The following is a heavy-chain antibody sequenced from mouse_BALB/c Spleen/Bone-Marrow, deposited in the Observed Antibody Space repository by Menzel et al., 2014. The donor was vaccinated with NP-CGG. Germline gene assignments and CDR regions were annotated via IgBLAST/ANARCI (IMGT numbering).Heavy chain of an antibody. CDR3: YFDYDEGY. CDR1: GYTFTSYV. D-gene: IGHD2-4*01. Sequence: EVQLQQSGPELVKPGASVKMSCKASGYTFTSYVMHWVKQKPGQGLEWIGYINPHNDGTKYNEKFKGKATLTSDKSSNTAYMELSSLTSEDSAVYYCYFDYDEGYWGQGTTLTVSS. CDR2: INPHNDGT. J-gene: IGHJ2*01. V-gene: IGHV1-14*01.